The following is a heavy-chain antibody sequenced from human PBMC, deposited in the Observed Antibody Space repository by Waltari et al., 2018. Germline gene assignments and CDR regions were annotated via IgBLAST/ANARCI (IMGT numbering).Heavy chain of an antibody. CDR1: GGSIRRRTYY. D-gene: IGHD3-9*01. Sequence: QLQLQESGPGLVKPSETLSLTCTVSGGSIRRRTYYWGWIRQTPGKGLECIGSIYYSGTTYHNPSRKSRITISIDTSQNQFSLKLYSVTAADTAVYYCARLPLNYAVDVWGQGTTVTVSS. CDR2: IYYSGTT. CDR3: ARLPLNYAVDV. V-gene: IGHV4-39*07. J-gene: IGHJ6*02.